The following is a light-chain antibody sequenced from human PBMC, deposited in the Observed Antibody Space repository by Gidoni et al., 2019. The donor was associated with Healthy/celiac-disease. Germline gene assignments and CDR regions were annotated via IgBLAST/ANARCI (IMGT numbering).Light chain of an antibody. V-gene: IGLV3-1*01. J-gene: IGLJ2*01. CDR1: KLGDKY. CDR3: QAWDSSTAVV. CDR2: QDS. Sequence: SYELTQSPSVSVSPGLTARITCSGDKLGDKYACWYQQKPGPSPVLVIYQDSKRPSGIPERFSGSNSGNTATLTISGTQAMDEADYYCQAWDSSTAVVFGGGTKLTVL.